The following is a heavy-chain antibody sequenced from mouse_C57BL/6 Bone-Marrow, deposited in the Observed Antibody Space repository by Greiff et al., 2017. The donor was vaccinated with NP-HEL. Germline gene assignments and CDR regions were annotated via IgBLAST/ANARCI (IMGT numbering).Heavy chain of an antibody. V-gene: IGHV10-1*01. Sequence: EVMLVESGGGLVQPKGSLKLSCAASGFSFNTYAMNWVRQAPGKGLEWVARIRSKSNNYATYYADSVKDRFTISRDDSESMLYLQMNNLKTEDTAMYYCVRHYDGYYVDYAMDYWGQGTSVTVSS. D-gene: IGHD2-3*01. CDR1: GFSFNTYA. CDR3: VRHYDGYYVDYAMDY. J-gene: IGHJ4*01. CDR2: IRSKSNNYAT.